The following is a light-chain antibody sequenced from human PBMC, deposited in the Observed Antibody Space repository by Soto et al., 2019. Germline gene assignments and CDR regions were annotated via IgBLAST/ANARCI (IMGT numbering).Light chain of an antibody. V-gene: IGKV3-15*01. CDR1: QSVSSN. CDR3: RQYNNWPFT. Sequence: EIVMTQSPATLSVSPGERATLSCRASQSVSSNLAWYQQKPGQAPRLLIYGASTRATGIPARFSGGGSGTEFTLTISGLQSEDFVVYYCRQYNNWPFTFGPGTNVDIK. J-gene: IGKJ3*01. CDR2: GAS.